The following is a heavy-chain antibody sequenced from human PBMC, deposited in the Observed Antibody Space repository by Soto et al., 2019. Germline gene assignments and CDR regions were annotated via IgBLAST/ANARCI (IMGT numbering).Heavy chain of an antibody. V-gene: IGHV4-39*01. CDR1: GGSISSSSYY. CDR3: ARPSSGYDY. D-gene: IGHD3-22*01. CDR2: IYYSGST. J-gene: IGHJ4*02. Sequence: QLQLQESGPGLVKPSETLSLTCTVSGGSISSSSYYWGWIRQPPGKGLEWIGSIYYSGSTYYNPSLQSRVTIAVDTSKNQFSLKLSSVTAADTAVYYCARPSSGYDYWGQGTLVTVSS.